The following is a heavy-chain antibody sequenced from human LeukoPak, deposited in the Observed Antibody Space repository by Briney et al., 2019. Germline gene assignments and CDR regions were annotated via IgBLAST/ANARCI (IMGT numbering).Heavy chain of an antibody. CDR3: AKPYSGTILTGWFDP. D-gene: IGHD3-9*01. Sequence: GGSLRLSCAASGFTFSSYAMTWVRQAPGKGLEWVSIISGSGGSTSYADSVKGRFTISRDNSKNTLYLQMNSLRAEDTALYYCAKPYSGTILTGWFDPWGQGTLVTISS. CDR2: ISGSGGST. J-gene: IGHJ5*02. V-gene: IGHV3-23*01. CDR1: GFTFSSYA.